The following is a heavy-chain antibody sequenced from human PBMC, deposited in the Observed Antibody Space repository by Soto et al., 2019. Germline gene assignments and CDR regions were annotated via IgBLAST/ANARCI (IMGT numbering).Heavy chain of an antibody. CDR3: ARGSVFIGLAY. CDR1: GFIFSRYS. D-gene: IGHD3-3*01. V-gene: IGHV3-21*01. J-gene: IGHJ4*02. Sequence: GGSLRLSCAVSGFIFSRYSMNWVRQAPGKGLEWVSSIGTSGSYIYDTDSVKGRFTISRDNTKDSLYLQMNSLRAEDTAIYYCARGSVFIGLAYWGQGTPVTVSA. CDR2: IGTSGSYI.